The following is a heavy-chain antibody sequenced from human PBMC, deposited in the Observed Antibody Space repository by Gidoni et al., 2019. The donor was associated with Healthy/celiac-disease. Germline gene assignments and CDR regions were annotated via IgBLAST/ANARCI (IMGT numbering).Heavy chain of an antibody. CDR3: ARGQKKVLRFLEGWFDP. D-gene: IGHD3-3*01. Sequence: EVQLVESGGGLVQPGGSLRLSCSASGFTFSSYEMNWVRQAPGKGLEWVSYISSIGSTVYYADSVKGRFTTSRDNAKNSLDRQMNSLRAEDTAVYYCARGQKKVLRFLEGWFDPWGQGTLVTVSS. CDR1: GFTFSSYE. CDR2: ISSIGSTV. V-gene: IGHV3-48*03. J-gene: IGHJ5*02.